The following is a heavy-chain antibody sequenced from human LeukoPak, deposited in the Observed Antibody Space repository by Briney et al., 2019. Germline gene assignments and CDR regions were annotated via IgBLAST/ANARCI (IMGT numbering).Heavy chain of an antibody. V-gene: IGHV4-34*01. D-gene: IGHD3-3*01. CDR2: INHSGST. CDR1: GGSFSGYY. Sequence: SETLSLTCAVYGGSFSGYYWSWIRQPPGKGLEWIGEINHSGSTNYNPSLKSRVTISVDTSKNQFSLKLSSVTAADTAVYYCARDCPITILDYYYMDVWGKGTTVTVSS. J-gene: IGHJ6*03. CDR3: ARDCPITILDYYYMDV.